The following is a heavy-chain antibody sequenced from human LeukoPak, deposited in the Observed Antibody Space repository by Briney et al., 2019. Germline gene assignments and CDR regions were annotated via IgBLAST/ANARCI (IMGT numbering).Heavy chain of an antibody. Sequence: GGSLRLSCAASGFTFDDYAMHWVRQAPGKGLEWVSGISWNSGSIGYADSVKGRFTISRDNAKNSLYLQMNSLRAEDTALYYCAKDSGGGVPGDYYYGMDVWGQGTTVTVSS. CDR2: ISWNSGSI. CDR1: GFTFDDYA. CDR3: AKDSGGGVPGDYYYGMDV. J-gene: IGHJ6*02. D-gene: IGHD2-15*01. V-gene: IGHV3-9*01.